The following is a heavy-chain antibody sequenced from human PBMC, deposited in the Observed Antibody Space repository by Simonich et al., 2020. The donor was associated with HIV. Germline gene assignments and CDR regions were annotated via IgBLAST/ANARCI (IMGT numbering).Heavy chain of an antibody. CDR1: GGSFSGYY. V-gene: IGHV4-34*01. CDR3: ARGFPFISLGSY. CDR2: FNHSGSA. Sequence: QVQLQQWGAGLLKPSETLSLTCAVYGGSFSGYYWSWIRQPPGKGLEWIGEFNHSGSATYNASLKSRITISVDTSENQFSLKLSSVTAADTAVYYCARGFPFISLGSYWGQGTLVTVSS. J-gene: IGHJ4*02. D-gene: IGHD2-15*01.